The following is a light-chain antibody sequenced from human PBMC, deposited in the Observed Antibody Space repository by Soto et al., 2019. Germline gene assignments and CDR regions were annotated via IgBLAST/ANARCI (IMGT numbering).Light chain of an antibody. CDR1: SSDIGAYNH. Sequence: QSALTQPASVSGSPGQSITISCSGSSSDIGAYNHVAWFQQFPGKTPKLVIYSVSDRPSGVSYRFSGSKSGNTASLTISGLQAEDEADYYCSSYTGSSTLEVFGSGTKLTVL. CDR2: SVS. J-gene: IGLJ1*01. CDR3: SSYTGSSTLEV. V-gene: IGLV2-14*01.